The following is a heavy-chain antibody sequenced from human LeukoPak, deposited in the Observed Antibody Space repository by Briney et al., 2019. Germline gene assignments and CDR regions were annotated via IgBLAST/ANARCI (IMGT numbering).Heavy chain of an antibody. CDR2: ISGSGGST. CDR1: GFTFSSYA. Sequence: AGGSLRLSCAASGFTFSSYAMSWVRQAPGTGLEWVSAISGSGGSTYYADSVKGRFTISRDNSKNTLYLQMNSLRAEDTAVYYCAKDGLGYCSSTSCYYDYWGQGTLVTVSS. J-gene: IGHJ4*02. CDR3: AKDGLGYCSSTSCYYDY. V-gene: IGHV3-23*01. D-gene: IGHD2-2*01.